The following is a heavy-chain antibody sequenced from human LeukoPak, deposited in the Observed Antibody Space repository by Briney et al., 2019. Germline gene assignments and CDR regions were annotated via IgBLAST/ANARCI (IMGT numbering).Heavy chain of an antibody. V-gene: IGHV3-74*01. CDR1: GFTFNTYW. J-gene: IGHJ4*02. Sequence: GGSLRLSCRVSGFTFNTYWMHWVRQAPGKGLVWVSRMDNDGRVISYADSVKGRFTISRDNAKNTLYLQMNSLRAEDTAVYHCARGEGLFDYWGQGTLVTVSS. CDR3: ARGEGLFDY. CDR2: MDNDGRVI.